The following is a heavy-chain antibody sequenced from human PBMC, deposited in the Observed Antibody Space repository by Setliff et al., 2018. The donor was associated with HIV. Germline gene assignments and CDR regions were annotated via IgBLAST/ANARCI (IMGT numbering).Heavy chain of an antibody. Sequence: PSETLSLTCTVSGGSISSRSYYWSWLRQSPGKGLGWIGEVVDSGSVNYNPSLKSRVTISVDPSKKEFSLKLASVTAADTAVYFCARGRDCDSSNCLLRYYYNYGMDVWGQGTTVTVSS. J-gene: IGHJ6*02. D-gene: IGHD2-2*01. CDR2: VVDSGSV. CDR1: GGSISSRSYY. V-gene: IGHV4-39*02. CDR3: ARGRDCDSSNCLLRYYYNYGMDV.